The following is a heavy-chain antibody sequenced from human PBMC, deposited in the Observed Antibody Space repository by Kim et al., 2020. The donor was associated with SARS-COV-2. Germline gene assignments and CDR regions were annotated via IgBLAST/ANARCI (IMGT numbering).Heavy chain of an antibody. D-gene: IGHD5-18*01. CDR1: GGSISSSSYY. J-gene: IGHJ4*02. Sequence: SETLSLTCTVSGGSISSSSYYWGWIRQPPGKGLEWIGSIYYSGSTYYNPSLKSRVTISVDTSKNQFSLKLSSVTAADTAVYYCARDGGYSPGPYWGQGT. CDR3: ARDGGYSPGPY. V-gene: IGHV4-39*07. CDR2: IYYSGST.